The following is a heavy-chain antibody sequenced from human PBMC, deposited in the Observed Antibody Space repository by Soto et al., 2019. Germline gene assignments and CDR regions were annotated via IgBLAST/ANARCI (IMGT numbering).Heavy chain of an antibody. D-gene: IGHD3-10*01. CDR2: ISAYNGNT. J-gene: IGHJ5*01. CDR3: VCGVGSGSLCNQYQCFES. CDR1: GEMFKYYS. V-gene: IGHV1-18*01. Sequence: GEMFKYYSLCSPRQEKKKGLEWMGWISAYNGNTKYAQKLQGRVTMTTDTSTSTAYMELRSLRSDDTAVYYCVCGVGSGSLCNQYQCFESWGHGSLVTVSS.